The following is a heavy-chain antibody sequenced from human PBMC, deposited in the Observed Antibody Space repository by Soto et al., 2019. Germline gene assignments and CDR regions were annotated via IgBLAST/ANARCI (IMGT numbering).Heavy chain of an antibody. Sequence: PGGSLRLSCAASGFTLSRHTMNWVRQAPGKGLEWVSFIGSRTSDIYYADSVKGRFTISRGNAKNSLYLDLTRLRAEDTAVYFCVRDYYDTRGYPNPFDMWGQGTMVTVSS. V-gene: IGHV3-21*01. J-gene: IGHJ3*02. CDR1: GFTLSRHT. CDR2: IGSRTSDI. CDR3: VRDYYDTRGYPNPFDM. D-gene: IGHD3-16*01.